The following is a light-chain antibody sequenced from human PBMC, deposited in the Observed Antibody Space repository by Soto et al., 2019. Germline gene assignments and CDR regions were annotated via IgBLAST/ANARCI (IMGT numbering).Light chain of an antibody. Sequence: IQMTQSAYSLSASVGDRVTITCRASQDINKYLAWYRQKPGKAPAVLIYGASTLQSGVPSRFSGSGSATDFTLTITSLQPEDVATYYCQKYGSAPRTFGPGTKVEI. V-gene: IGKV1-27*01. CDR2: GAS. CDR1: QDINKY. CDR3: QKYGSAPRT. J-gene: IGKJ1*01.